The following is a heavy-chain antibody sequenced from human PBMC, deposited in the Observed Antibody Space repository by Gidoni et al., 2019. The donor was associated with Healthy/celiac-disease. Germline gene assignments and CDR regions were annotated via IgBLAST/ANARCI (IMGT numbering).Heavy chain of an antibody. Sequence: EVQLLESGGGLVQPGGSLRLSCAASGFPFSSYAMSWVRQAPGKGLEWVSAISDSGGSTYYADSVKGRFTISRDNSKNTLYLQMNSLRAEDTAVYYCAKASKLRQGFDYWGQGTLVTVSS. J-gene: IGHJ4*02. CDR2: ISDSGGST. CDR1: GFPFSSYA. V-gene: IGHV3-23*01. D-gene: IGHD6-6*01. CDR3: AKASKLRQGFDY.